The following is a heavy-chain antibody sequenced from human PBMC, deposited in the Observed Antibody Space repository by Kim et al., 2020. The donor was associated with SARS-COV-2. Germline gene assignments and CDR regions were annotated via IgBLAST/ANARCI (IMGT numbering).Heavy chain of an antibody. D-gene: IGHD2-15*01. CDR2: IIPIFGTA. J-gene: IGHJ6*02. CDR3: GSRRWSNPLRDYGMDV. Sequence: SVKVSCKASGGTFSSYAISWVRQAPGQGLEWMGGIIPIFGTANYAQKFQGRVTITADESTSTAYMELSSLRSEDTAVYYCGSRRWSNPLRDYGMDVWGQGTTVTVSS. V-gene: IGHV1-69*13. CDR1: GGTFSSYA.